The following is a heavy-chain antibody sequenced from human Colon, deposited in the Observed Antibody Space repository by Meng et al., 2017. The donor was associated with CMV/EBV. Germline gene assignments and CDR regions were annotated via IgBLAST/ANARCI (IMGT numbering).Heavy chain of an antibody. J-gene: IGHJ4*02. CDR2: IYYSGYT. V-gene: IGHV4-39*06. CDR1: GGSISSSTYY. D-gene: IGHD4-17*01. Sequence: RRQRQESGPGLVKPSETLSLTCTVSGGSISSSTYYWGWIRQTPGKGLEWIGNIYYSGYTYYNPSLKSRLTISVDTSKNQFSLKLTSVTAADTAVYYCATDYGDYYFDRWGQGTLVTVSS. CDR3: ATDYGDYYFDR.